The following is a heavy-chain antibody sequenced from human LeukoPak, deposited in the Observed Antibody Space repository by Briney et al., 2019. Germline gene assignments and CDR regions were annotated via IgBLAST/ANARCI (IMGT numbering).Heavy chain of an antibody. CDR3: AREGPIVGATHLVDY. CDR1: GYTFTNYY. J-gene: IGHJ4*02. D-gene: IGHD1-26*01. V-gene: IGHV1-2*02. CDR2: INPNSGGT. Sequence: ASVKVSCKASGYTFTNYYMHWVRQAPGQGLEWMGWINPNSGGTNYAQKFQGRVTMTRDTSISTAYMELSRLRSDDTAVYYCAREGPIVGATHLVDYWGQGTLVSVSS.